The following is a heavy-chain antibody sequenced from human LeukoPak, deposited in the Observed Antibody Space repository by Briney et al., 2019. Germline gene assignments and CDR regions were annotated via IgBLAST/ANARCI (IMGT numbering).Heavy chain of an antibody. CDR1: GYTFTSYG. D-gene: IGHD3-10*01. V-gene: IGHV1-69*06. CDR2: IIPIFGTA. CDR3: ARYGGSGTPYYYGMDV. J-gene: IGHJ6*04. Sequence: SVKVSCKASGYTFTSYGISWVRQAPGQGLEWMGGIIPIFGTANYAQKFQGRVTITADKSTSTAYMELSSLRSEDTAVYYCARYGGSGTPYYYGMDVWGKGTTVTVSS.